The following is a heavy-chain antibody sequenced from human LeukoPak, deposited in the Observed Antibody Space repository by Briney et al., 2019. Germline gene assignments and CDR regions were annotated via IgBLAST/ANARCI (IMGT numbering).Heavy chain of an antibody. Sequence: PGGSLRLSCAASGFTFSSYAMSWVRQAPGKGLEWVSAISGSGGSTYYADSVKGRFTISRDNSKNTLYLQMNSLRAEDTAVYYCAKDGYSDYDPSYFDYWGQGTLVTVSS. CDR2: ISGSGGST. CDR1: GFTFSSYA. V-gene: IGHV3-23*01. J-gene: IGHJ4*02. CDR3: AKDGYSDYDPSYFDY. D-gene: IGHD5-12*01.